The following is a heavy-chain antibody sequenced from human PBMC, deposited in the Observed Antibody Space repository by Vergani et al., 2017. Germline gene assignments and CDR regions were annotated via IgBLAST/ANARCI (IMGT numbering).Heavy chain of an antibody. J-gene: IGHJ3*02. D-gene: IGHD4/OR15-4a*01. CDR3: AREPKNPGALTDAFDI. Sequence: QVQLQQWGAGLLKPSETLSLTCAVYGGSFSGYYWSWIRQHPGKGLEWIGYIYYSGSTYYNPSLKSRVTISVDTSKNQFSLKLSSVTAADTAVYYCAREPKNPGALTDAFDIWGQGTMVTVSS. CDR2: IYYSGST. CDR1: GGSFSGYY. V-gene: IGHV4-34*01.